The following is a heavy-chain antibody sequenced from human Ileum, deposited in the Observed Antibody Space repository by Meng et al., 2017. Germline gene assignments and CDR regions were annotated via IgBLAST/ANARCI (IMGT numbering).Heavy chain of an antibody. Sequence: SCSASGFTFDDYAMHWVRQLSGKGLEWVAGITWNSASIGYEASVRGRFTISRDNAKNSLYLHMDSLRPEDTALYYCTKDNDGWHSKTDTFEDWGQGTLVTVSS. CDR2: ITWNSASI. J-gene: IGHJ4*02. CDR3: TKDNDGWHSKTDTFED. D-gene: IGHD5-24*01. CDR1: GFTFDDYA. V-gene: IGHV3-9*01.